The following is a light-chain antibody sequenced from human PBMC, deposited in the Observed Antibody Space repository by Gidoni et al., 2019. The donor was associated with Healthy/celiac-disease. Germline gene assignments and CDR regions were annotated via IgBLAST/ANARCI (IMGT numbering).Light chain of an antibody. CDR2: KVS. V-gene: IGKV2-30*01. J-gene: IGKJ1*01. Sequence: DVVMTQSPLSLPVTLGQPVSISCRSSKSLVYSDGNTYLNWFQQRPGQSPRRLIYKVSNRDSVVPDRFSGSGSGTDFTLKISRVEAEDVGVYYCMQGTPRWTFGQGTKVEIK. CDR1: KSLVYSDGNTY. CDR3: MQGTPRWT.